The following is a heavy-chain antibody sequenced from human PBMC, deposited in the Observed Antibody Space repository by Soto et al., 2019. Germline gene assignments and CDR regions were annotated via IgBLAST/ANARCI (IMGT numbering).Heavy chain of an antibody. CDR2: ISSGGGTI. Sequence: PGGSLRLSCAASGLTFSSYEMNWVRQAPGKGLEWVSYISSGGGTIYYADSVRGRFTISRDNAKNSLYLQMNSLRSEDTDLYYCAREYFDYWGQGTLVTVSS. V-gene: IGHV3-48*03. CDR3: AREYFDY. J-gene: IGHJ4*02. CDR1: GLTFSSYE.